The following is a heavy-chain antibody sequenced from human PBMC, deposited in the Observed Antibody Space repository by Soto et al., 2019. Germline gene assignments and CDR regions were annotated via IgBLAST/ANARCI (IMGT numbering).Heavy chain of an antibody. J-gene: IGHJ4*02. V-gene: IGHV3-23*01. CDR3: AKNQERELPRVIDF. CDR1: GLTFSNYA. D-gene: IGHD3-16*02. CDR2: MSGSSSTT. Sequence: EVRLLESGGGLVKPGGSLRLSCATSGLTFSNYAMSWVRQAPGGGLEWVPSMSGSSSTTYYADPVKGRFTITRDNSKKTLNLQMGSLRAEDTALYYCAKNQERELPRVIDFWGQGTLVTVSS.